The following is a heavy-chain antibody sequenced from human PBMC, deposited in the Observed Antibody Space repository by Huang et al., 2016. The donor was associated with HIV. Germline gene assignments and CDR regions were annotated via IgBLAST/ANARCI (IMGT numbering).Heavy chain of an antibody. CDR1: GFTFGDYA. CDR3: TRGVDSLPY. CDR2: IRTKSDGGKP. Sequence: DVQLLESGGGLVQPGRSLRLSCTASGFTFGDYAMSWFRQAQGKGLAWFGFIRTKSDGGKPEYAASVRGRFTISRDDSKGIAYLQMKSLTTEDAGMYYCTRGVDSLPYWGQGTLVTVAS. V-gene: IGHV3-49*03. J-gene: IGHJ4*02. D-gene: IGHD3-9*01.